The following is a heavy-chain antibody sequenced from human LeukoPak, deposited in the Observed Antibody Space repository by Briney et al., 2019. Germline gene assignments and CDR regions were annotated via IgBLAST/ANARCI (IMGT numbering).Heavy chain of an antibody. CDR1: GFTFRSYA. CDR2: KSSDGSDK. J-gene: IGHJ4*02. Sequence: GGSLRLSCAASGFTFRSYAMHWVRQAPGKGLEWVAVKSSDGSDKFYADSVKGRFTISRDNSKNTLYLQMNSLRAEDAAVYYCAKDPYSSSSGYFDYWGQGTLVTVSS. D-gene: IGHD6-6*01. CDR3: AKDPYSSSSGYFDY. V-gene: IGHV3-30*18.